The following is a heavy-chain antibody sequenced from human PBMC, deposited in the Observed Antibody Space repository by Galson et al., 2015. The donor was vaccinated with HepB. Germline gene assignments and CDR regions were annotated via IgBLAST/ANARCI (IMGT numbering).Heavy chain of an antibody. Sequence: SVKVSRKVSGYTLTEFSMHWVRQAPGGRLEWLGGFDPENSETIYAQKFRGRVTMTEDASTDTAYMQLSRLRSEDTAIYYCATSNYDFNSGLFDYWGQGTLVTVSS. J-gene: IGHJ4*02. CDR3: ATSNYDFNSGLFDY. D-gene: IGHD3-3*01. CDR2: FDPENSET. V-gene: IGHV1-24*01. CDR1: GYTLTEFS.